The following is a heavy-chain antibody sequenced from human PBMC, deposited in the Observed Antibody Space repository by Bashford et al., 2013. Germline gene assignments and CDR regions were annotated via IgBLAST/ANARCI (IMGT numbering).Heavy chain of an antibody. J-gene: IGHJ6*02. CDR3: AKDARAGTLDYYYGLDV. V-gene: IGHV3-30*18. Sequence: VRQAPGKGLEWVAVISFDGSNTFYAESVRGRFTISRDNSKSTVHLQVNSLRAEDTAVYYCAKDARAGTLDYYYGLDVVGPGDLGHRLL. D-gene: IGHD1-1*01. CDR2: ISFDGSNT.